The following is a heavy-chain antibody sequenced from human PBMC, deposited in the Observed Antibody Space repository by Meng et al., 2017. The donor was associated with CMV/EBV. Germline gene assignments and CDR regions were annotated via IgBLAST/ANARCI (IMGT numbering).Heavy chain of an antibody. Sequence: LQLQESGPGLVXXXXXPXLIXTXPGGSLSSSSYYWGWIRQPPGKGLEWIGSIYYSGSTYYNPSLKSRVTISVDTSKNQFSLKLSSVTAADTAVYYCARGAFIAAAGTNWFDPWGQGTLVTVSS. CDR3: ARGAFIAAAGTNWFDP. V-gene: IGHV4-39*07. D-gene: IGHD6-13*01. J-gene: IGHJ5*02. CDR2: IYYSGST. CDR1: GGSLSSSSYY.